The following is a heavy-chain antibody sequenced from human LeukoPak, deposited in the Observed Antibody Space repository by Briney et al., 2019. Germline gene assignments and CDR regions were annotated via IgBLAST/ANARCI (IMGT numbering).Heavy chain of an antibody. D-gene: IGHD3-10*01. V-gene: IGHV3-21*01. CDR2: ISSSSSYI. CDR3: ASQVGSGPYYYYGMDV. CDR1: GFTFSSYS. Sequence: GGSLRLSCAASGFTFSSYSMNWVRQAPGKGLEWVSSISSSSSYIYYADSVKGRFTISRDNAKNSPYLQMNSLRAEDTAVYYCASQVGSGPYYYYGMDVWGQGTTVTVSS. J-gene: IGHJ6*02.